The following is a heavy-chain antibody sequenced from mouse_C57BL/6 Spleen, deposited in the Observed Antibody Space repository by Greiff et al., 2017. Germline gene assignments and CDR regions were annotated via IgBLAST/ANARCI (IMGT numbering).Heavy chain of an antibody. CDR3: AREGTGTDDY. Sequence: QVQLQQPGAELVRPGSSVKLSRKASGYTFTSYWMDWVKQRPGQGLEWIGNIYPSDSETHYNQKFKDKDTLTVDKSSSTAYMQLSSLTSEDSAVXYCAREGTGTDDYWGQGTTLTVSS. CDR1: GYTFTSYW. CDR2: IYPSDSET. V-gene: IGHV1-61*01. D-gene: IGHD4-1*01. J-gene: IGHJ2*01.